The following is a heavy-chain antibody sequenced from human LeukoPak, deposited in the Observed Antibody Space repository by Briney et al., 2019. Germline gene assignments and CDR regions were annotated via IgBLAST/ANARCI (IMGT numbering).Heavy chain of an antibody. J-gene: IGHJ5*02. Sequence: GGSLRLSCAASGFTFSNAWMSWVRQAPGKGLEWVAVIWYDGSNKYYADSVKGRFTISRDNSKNTLYLQMNSLRAEDTAVYYCARERMATTNWFDPWGQGTLVTVSS. CDR2: IWYDGSNK. CDR3: ARERMATTNWFDP. D-gene: IGHD5-24*01. CDR1: GFTFSNAW. V-gene: IGHV3-33*08.